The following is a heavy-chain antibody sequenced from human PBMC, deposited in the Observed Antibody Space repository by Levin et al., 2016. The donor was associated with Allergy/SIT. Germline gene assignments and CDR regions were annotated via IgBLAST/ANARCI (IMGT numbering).Heavy chain of an antibody. CDR2: INHSGST. D-gene: IGHD2-2*01. CDR3: ARGLIGDIVVVPAAIMDY. V-gene: IGHV4-34*01. J-gene: IGHJ4*02. Sequence: GSLRLSCAVYGGSFSGYYWSWIRQPPGKGLEWIGEINHSGSTNYNPSLKSRVTISVDTSKNQFSLKLSSVTAADTAVYYCARGLIGDIVVVPAAIMDYWGQGTLVTVSS. CDR1: GGSFSGYY.